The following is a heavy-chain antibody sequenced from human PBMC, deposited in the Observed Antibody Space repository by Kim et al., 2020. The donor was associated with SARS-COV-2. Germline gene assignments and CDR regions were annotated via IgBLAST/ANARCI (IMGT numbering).Heavy chain of an antibody. D-gene: IGHD5-18*01. Sequence: GSTYYADSVKGRFTISRDNSKNTLYLQMNSLRAEDTAVYYCVTPDTRRSYWGQGTLVTVSS. CDR3: VTPDTRRSY. V-gene: IGHV3-23*01. CDR2: GST. J-gene: IGHJ4*02.